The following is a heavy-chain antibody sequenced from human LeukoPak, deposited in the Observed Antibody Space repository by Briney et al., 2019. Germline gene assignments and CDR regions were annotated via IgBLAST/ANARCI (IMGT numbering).Heavy chain of an antibody. D-gene: IGHD1-7*01. CDR2: ISYDGSNK. V-gene: IGHV3-30*03. J-gene: IGHJ4*02. Sequence: PGGSLRLSCAASGFTFSSYGMHWVRQAPGKGLEWVAVISYDGSNKYYADSVKGRFTISRDNSKNTLYLQMNSLRAEDTAVYYCARDGTGNSGDYWGQGTLVTVSS. CDR3: ARDGTGNSGDY. CDR1: GFTFSSYG.